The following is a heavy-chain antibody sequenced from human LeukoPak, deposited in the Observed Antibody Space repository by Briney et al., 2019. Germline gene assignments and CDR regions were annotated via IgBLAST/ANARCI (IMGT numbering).Heavy chain of an antibody. CDR3: AKGLGATTGWLDP. CDR1: GFTFSSYG. CDR2: IWYDGSNK. J-gene: IGHJ5*02. V-gene: IGHV3-33*06. D-gene: IGHD1-26*01. Sequence: QPGRSLRLSCAASGFTFSSYGMHWVREAPGKGLEWVAVIWYDGSNKYYGDSVKDRFIISRDDSKKMVYLQMNSLRAEDTAVYYCAKGLGATTGWLDPLGQGTLVIVSS.